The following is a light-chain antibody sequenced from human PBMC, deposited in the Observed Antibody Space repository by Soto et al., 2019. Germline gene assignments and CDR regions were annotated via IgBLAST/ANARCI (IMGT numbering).Light chain of an antibody. CDR2: GAS. V-gene: IGKV3D-15*01. J-gene: IGKJ2*01. CDR3: QQYGSLPYT. Sequence: EIVMTQSPATLSVSPGEGATLSCRASQSVSTNLAWYQQKPGQAPRLLIDGASSRATGIPARFSGSGSGTEFTLTISSLQSEDFAVYHCQQYGSLPYTFGQGTKVEIK. CDR1: QSVSTN.